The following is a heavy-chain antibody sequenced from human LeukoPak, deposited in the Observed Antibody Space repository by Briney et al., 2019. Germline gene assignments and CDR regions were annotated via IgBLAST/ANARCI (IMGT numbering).Heavy chain of an antibody. J-gene: IGHJ6*03. CDR2: IDSDGRST. Sequence: GGSLRLSCAASGFTFSSYAMLWVRQAPGKGLECVSAIDSDGRSTFYASSVEGRVTISRDNSKNTLYLQMRSLRPEDTAVYYCARAPYYYYYYIDVWGKGTTVTVSS. CDR3: ARAPYYYYYYIDV. CDR1: GFTFSSYA. V-gene: IGHV3-64*01.